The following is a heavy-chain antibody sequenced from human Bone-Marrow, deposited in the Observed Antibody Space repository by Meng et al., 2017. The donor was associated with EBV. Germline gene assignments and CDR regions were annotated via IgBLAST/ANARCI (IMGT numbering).Heavy chain of an antibody. J-gene: IGHJ5*02. Sequence: QVRLVQSGAEVKKPGASVKVSCKASGYTFSTYAIHWVRQAPGQRLEWMGWINVGNGDTKYSQKLQGRVTITRDTSASTAYMELRSLRSEDTAVYYCARDSSGDSRNFDPWGQGTLVTVSS. V-gene: IGHV1-3*01. CDR1: GYTFSTYA. CDR2: INVGNGDT. D-gene: IGHD3-22*01. CDR3: ARDSSGDSRNFDP.